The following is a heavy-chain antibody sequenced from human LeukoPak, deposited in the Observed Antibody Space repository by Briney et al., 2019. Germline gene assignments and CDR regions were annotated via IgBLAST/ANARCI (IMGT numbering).Heavy chain of an antibody. J-gene: IGHJ6*03. D-gene: IGHD3-16*02. CDR1: GYTFTGYY. CDR2: INPNSSDT. V-gene: IGHV1-2*02. CDR3: ARGVSHYYYMDV. Sequence: ASVKVSCKASGYTFTGYYMLWVRQAPGQGFEWMGWINPNSSDTNYAQKFQGRVTMTRDTSICTAYMELSRLRSDDTDVYYCARGVSHYYYMDVWGRGTTVSVSS.